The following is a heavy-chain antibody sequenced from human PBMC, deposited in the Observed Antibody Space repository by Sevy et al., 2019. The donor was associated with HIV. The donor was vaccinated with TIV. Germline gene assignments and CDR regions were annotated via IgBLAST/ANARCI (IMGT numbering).Heavy chain of an antibody. CDR2: IYYSGST. Sequence: SETLSLTCTVSGGSVSSSSYYWGWIRQPPGKGLDRIGSIYYSGSTYYNPSLKSRVTISVDTSKNQFSLKVRSVTAADTAVYYCAREGPRIAQFDYWGQGALVTVSS. CDR1: GGSVSSSSYY. V-gene: IGHV4-39*02. J-gene: IGHJ4*02. D-gene: IGHD6-13*01. CDR3: AREGPRIAQFDY.